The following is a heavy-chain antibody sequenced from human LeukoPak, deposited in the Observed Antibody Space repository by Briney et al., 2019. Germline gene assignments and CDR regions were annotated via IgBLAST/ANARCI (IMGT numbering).Heavy chain of an antibody. Sequence: ASVNVSCKASGYTFTSCDLNGVRQPTAQGREGMEWMNPTRCNTRHPQKSQGRGTMTRDTSISTAYMELSSLRSEDTAVYYCARGLGWLVHYYYYGMDVWGQGTTVTVSS. J-gene: IGHJ6*02. D-gene: IGHD6-19*01. V-gene: IGHV1-8*01. CDR3: ARGLGWLVHYYYYGMDV. CDR2: MNPTRCNT. CDR1: GYTFTSCD.